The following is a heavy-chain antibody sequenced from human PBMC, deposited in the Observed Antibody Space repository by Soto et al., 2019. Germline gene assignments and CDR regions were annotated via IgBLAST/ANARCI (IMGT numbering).Heavy chain of an antibody. J-gene: IGHJ4*02. D-gene: IGHD3-16*01. CDR3: AKALGELSPESFDY. CDR1: GFTFSSYA. CDR2: MSYDGNNQ. Sequence: QVQLVESGGGVVQHGRSLRLSCIASGFTFSSYAMHWVRQAPGKGLEWVAIMSYDGNNQYYAGSVKGRFTISRDNFKNTLYLQMNSLRAEDTAVYYCAKALGELSPESFDYWGQGILVTVSS. V-gene: IGHV3-30*18.